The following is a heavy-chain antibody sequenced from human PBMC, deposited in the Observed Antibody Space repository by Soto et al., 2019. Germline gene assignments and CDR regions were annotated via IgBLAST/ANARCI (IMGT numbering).Heavy chain of an antibody. V-gene: IGHV3-48*02. CDR2: IRRSSLI. Sequence: EVQLVESGGGLVQPGGSLRLSCAASGFTFSSYSMNWVRQAPGKGLEWVSCIRRSSLISYADSVKGRFTISRDDAKNSLDLQMNSLRDEDTAVYYCVRDYLWAFDYWGQGTLVTVSS. J-gene: IGHJ4*02. CDR1: GFTFSSYS. CDR3: VRDYLWAFDY. D-gene: IGHD1-26*01.